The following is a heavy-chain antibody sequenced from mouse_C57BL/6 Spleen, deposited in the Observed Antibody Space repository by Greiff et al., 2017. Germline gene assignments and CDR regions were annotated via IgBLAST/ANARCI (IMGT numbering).Heavy chain of an antibody. V-gene: IGHV14-1*01. CDR3: TTHRLTTVVATDDY. J-gene: IGHJ2*01. D-gene: IGHD1-1*01. CDR2: IDPEDGDT. CDR1: GFNIKDYY. Sequence: EVQLQQSGAELVRPGASVKLSCTASGFNIKDYYMHWVKQRPEQGLEWIGRIDPEDGDTEYAPKFQGKATMTADTSSNTAYLHLSSLTSEDTAVYYCTTHRLTTVVATDDYWGQGTTLTVSS.